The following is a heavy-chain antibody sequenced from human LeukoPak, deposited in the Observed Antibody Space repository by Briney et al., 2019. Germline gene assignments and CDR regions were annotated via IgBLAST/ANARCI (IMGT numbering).Heavy chain of an antibody. CDR3: AREGYTTVTFDY. CDR1: GFTFSSYG. J-gene: IGHJ4*02. D-gene: IGHD4-17*01. CDR2: ISSSSSYI. Sequence: GGSLRLSCAASGFTFSSYGMHWVRQAPGKGLEWVSSISSSSSYIYYADSVKGRFTISRDNAKNSLYLQMNSLRAEDTAVYYCAREGYTTVTFDYWGQGTLVTVSS. V-gene: IGHV3-21*01.